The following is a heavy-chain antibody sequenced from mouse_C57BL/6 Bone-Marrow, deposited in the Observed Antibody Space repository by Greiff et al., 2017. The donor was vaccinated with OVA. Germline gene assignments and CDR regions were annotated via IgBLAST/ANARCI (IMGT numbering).Heavy chain of an antibody. Sequence: EVKVVESGGGLVQPKGSLKLSCAASGFSFNTYAMNWVRQAPGKGLEWVARIRSKSNNYATYYADSVKDRFTISRDDSESMLYLQMNNLKTEDTAMYYCVRREEYYYGSSYYFDYWGQGTTLTVSS. CDR1: GFSFNTYA. J-gene: IGHJ2*01. CDR3: VRREEYYYGSSYYFDY. D-gene: IGHD1-1*01. V-gene: IGHV10-1*01. CDR2: IRSKSNNYAT.